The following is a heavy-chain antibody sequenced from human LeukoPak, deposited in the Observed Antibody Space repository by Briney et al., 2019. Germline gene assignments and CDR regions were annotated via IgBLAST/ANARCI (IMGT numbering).Heavy chain of an antibody. CDR3: AKGHGVPAAILDAFDI. CDR1: GFTFSSYG. Sequence: PGGSLRLSCAASGFTFSSYGMHWVRQAPGKGLECVAFIRYDGSNKYYADSVKGRFTISRDNSKNTLYLQMNSLRAEDTAVYYCAKGHGVPAAILDAFDIWGQGTMVTVSS. V-gene: IGHV3-30*02. D-gene: IGHD2-2*01. CDR2: IRYDGSNK. J-gene: IGHJ3*02.